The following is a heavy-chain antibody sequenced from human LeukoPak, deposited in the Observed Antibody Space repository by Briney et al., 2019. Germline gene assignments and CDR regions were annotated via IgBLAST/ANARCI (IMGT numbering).Heavy chain of an antibody. J-gene: IGHJ4*02. CDR2: VHGDGN. CDR1: GFTVSSNY. V-gene: IGHV3-74*01. CDR3: ARARVGDPTDY. D-gene: IGHD1-26*01. Sequence: PGGSLRLSCAASGFTVSSNYMSWVRQAPGKGLVWVSRVHGDGNNRDNAKNTLYLQMNSLRPDDTAVYYCARARVGDPTDYWGQGTLVTVSS.